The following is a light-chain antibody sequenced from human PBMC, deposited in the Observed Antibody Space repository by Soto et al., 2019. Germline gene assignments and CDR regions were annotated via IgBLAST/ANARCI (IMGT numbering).Light chain of an antibody. CDR3: NSYTSSSTLDV. CDR1: SSDVGGYNY. V-gene: IGLV2-14*01. CDR2: EVS. Sequence: QSVLTQTTSVSVSPGQSITISCTGTSSDVGGYNYVSWYQQHPGKAPKLMIYEVSNRPSGVSNRFSGSKSGNTASLTISGLQAEDEADYYCNSYTSSSTLDVFGTGTKVTVL. J-gene: IGLJ1*01.